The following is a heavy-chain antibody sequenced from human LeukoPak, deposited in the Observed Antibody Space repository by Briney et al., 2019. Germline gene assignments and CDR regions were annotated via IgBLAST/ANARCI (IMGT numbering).Heavy chain of an antibody. D-gene: IGHD3-3*01. CDR3: ASGTIFGVANFDY. Sequence: SETLSLTCTVSGGSISSSSYYWGWIRQPPGKGLEWIGSIYYSGSTYYNPSLKSRVTISVDTSKNQFSLKLSSVTAADTAVYYCASGTIFGVANFDYWGQGTLVTVSS. CDR2: IYYSGST. CDR1: GGSISSSSYY. V-gene: IGHV4-39*07. J-gene: IGHJ4*02.